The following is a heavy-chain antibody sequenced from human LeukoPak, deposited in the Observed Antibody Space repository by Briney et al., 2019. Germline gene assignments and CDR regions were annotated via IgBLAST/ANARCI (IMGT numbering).Heavy chain of an antibody. CDR2: ISGSGGST. Sequence: GGSLRLSCAASGSTFSSYAMSWVRQAPGKGLEWVSAISGSGGSTYYADSVKGRFTISRDNSKNTLYLQMNSLRAEDTAVYYCAKDQGYFDWSLGAFDYWGQGTLVTVSS. CDR1: GSTFSSYA. J-gene: IGHJ4*02. CDR3: AKDQGYFDWSLGAFDY. D-gene: IGHD3-9*01. V-gene: IGHV3-23*01.